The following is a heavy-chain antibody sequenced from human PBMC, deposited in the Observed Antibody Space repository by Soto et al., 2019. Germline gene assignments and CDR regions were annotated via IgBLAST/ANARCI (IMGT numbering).Heavy chain of an antibody. CDR3: ARDQGTPGTRTLGGWFAS. V-gene: IGHV3-33*01. D-gene: IGHD1-7*01. CDR1: GFTFSSYG. CDR2: IWYDGSNK. Sequence: GGSLRLSCAASGFTFSSYGMHWVRQAPGKGLEWLAIIWYDGSNKVYADSVKGRFTISRDNSKNTLYLQLSSLRVEDTAVYYCARDQGTPGTRTLGGWFASWGQATLVTVSS. J-gene: IGHJ5*01.